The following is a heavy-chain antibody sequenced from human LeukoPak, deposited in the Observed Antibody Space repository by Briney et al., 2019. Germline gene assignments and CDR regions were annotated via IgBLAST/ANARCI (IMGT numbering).Heavy chain of an antibody. J-gene: IGHJ5*02. CDR2: ISYDGSNK. D-gene: IGHD2-2*01. CDR1: GFTFSSYA. CDR3: AKDPVPAANGPYNWFDP. V-gene: IGHV3-30*04. Sequence: GGSLRLSCAASGFTFSSYAMHWVRQAPGKGLEWVAVISYDGSNKYYADSVKGRFTISRDNSKNTLYLQMNSLRAEDTAVYYCAKDPVPAANGPYNWFDPWGQGTLVTVSS.